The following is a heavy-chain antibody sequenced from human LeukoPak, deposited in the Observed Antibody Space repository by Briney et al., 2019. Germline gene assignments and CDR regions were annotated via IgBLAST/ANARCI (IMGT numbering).Heavy chain of an antibody. CDR2: ISGSGGST. J-gene: IGHJ4*02. V-gene: IGHV3-23*01. D-gene: IGHD6-6*01. Sequence: GGSLRLSCAASGFTFSSFAMSWVRQAPGMGLEWVSGISGSGGSTYSADSVKGRFTISRDNSKNTLYLQMNSLRAEDTAIYYCAKDLRPSRPAARSYFDYWGQGTLVTVSS. CDR3: AKDLRPSRPAARSYFDY. CDR1: GFTFSSFA.